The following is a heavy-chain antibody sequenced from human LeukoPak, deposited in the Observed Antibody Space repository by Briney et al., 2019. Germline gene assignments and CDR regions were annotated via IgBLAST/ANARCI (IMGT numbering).Heavy chain of an antibody. V-gene: IGHV4-39*01. Sequence: SETLSLTCTVSGGSISSSPYYWGWVRQPPGKGLEWIASIYRSGSTFYDPSLKSRVTISIDTSKNQSSLRLNSVTSADTAVYFCARGPDYSTSYAANWFDPWGQGTLVTVSS. J-gene: IGHJ5*02. CDR2: IYRSGST. CDR1: GGSISSSPYY. D-gene: IGHD2-2*01. CDR3: ARGPDYSTSYAANWFDP.